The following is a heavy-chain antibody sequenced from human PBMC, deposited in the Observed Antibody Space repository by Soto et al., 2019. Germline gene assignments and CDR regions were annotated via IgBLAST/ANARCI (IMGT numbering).Heavy chain of an antibody. D-gene: IGHD6-6*01. Sequence: SVKVSCKASGGTFSSYAISWVRQAPGQGLEWMGGIIPIFGTANYAQKFQGRVTITADESTSTAYMELSSLRSEDTAVYYCARDRQKYSSSDDYFDYWGQGTLVTV. J-gene: IGHJ4*02. CDR1: GGTFSSYA. CDR2: IIPIFGTA. CDR3: ARDRQKYSSSDDYFDY. V-gene: IGHV1-69*13.